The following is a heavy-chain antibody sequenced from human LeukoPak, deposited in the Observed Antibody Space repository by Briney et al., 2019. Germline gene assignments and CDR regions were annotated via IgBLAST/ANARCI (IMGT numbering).Heavy chain of an antibody. CDR3: AREYDFWSGEARFDP. J-gene: IGHJ5*02. CDR1: GGSISSGGYY. V-gene: IGHV4-31*03. Sequence: PSQTLSLTCTVSGGSISSGGYYWSWIRQHPGKGLEWIGYIYYSGSTYYNPSLKSRVTISVDTSKNQFSLKLSSVTAADTAVYYCAREYDFWSGEARFDPWGQGTLVTVSS. D-gene: IGHD3-3*01. CDR2: IYYSGST.